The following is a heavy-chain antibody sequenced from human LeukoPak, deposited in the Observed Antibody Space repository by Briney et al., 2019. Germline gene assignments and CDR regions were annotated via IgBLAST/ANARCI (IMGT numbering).Heavy chain of an antibody. V-gene: IGHV4-59*01. CDR3: ARGTSSQLWFVY. J-gene: IGHJ4*02. CDR2: IYYSGNT. CDR1: GGSISSCY. D-gene: IGHD3-10*01. Sequence: SETLSLTCTVSGGSISSCYWSWIRQPPGKGLEWIGYIYYSGNTNYNPSLKGRVTISVDTSKNQFSLELSSVTAVDTAVYYCARGTSSQLWFVYWGQGTLVTVSS.